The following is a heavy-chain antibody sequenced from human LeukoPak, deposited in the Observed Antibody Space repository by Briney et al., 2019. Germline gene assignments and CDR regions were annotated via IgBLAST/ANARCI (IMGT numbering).Heavy chain of an antibody. Sequence: SVKVSCKASGVTFSSYAVSWVRQAPGQGLEWMGGIIPIFGTANSAQKFKGRVTINTDESTSTAYMELSRLRSEDMDGYYCARERWEYCSSTSCYNYYYYYMDVWGKGTTVTVSS. J-gene: IGHJ6*03. V-gene: IGHV1-69*05. D-gene: IGHD2-2*02. CDR3: ARERWEYCSSTSCYNYYYYYMDV. CDR2: IIPIFGTA. CDR1: GVTFSSYA.